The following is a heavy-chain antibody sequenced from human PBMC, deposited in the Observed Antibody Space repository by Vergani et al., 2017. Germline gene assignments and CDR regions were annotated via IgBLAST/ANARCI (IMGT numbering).Heavy chain of an antibody. J-gene: IGHJ3*02. CDR2: ISSSSSYI. Sequence: EVQLVESGGGLVKPGGSLRVSCAASGFTFSSYTMNWVRQAPGKGLEWVSSISSSSSYIYYADSVTGRFTISRDNAKNSLYLQMNSLRAEDTAVYYCAREGGSIVGATPSAFDIWGQGTMVTVSS. D-gene: IGHD1-26*01. CDR1: GFTFSSYT. V-gene: IGHV3-21*01. CDR3: AREGGSIVGATPSAFDI.